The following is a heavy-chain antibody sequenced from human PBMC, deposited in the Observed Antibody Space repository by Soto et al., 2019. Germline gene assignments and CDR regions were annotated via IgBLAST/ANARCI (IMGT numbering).Heavy chain of an antibody. CDR2: IYLSGST. CDR3: VRGKVGTNPNWLDP. V-gene: IGHV3-66*01. CDR1: GFSVSSSS. Sequence: EVQLVESGGGLVQPGGSLRLSCAASGFSVSSSSLYWVRQAPGKGLEWVSSIYLSGSTYYTDSVKGRVSISRDNSKNTLYLQMNSLGAEDTAIYYCVRGKVGTNPNWLDPWGQGSLVTVSS. J-gene: IGHJ5*02. D-gene: IGHD2-21*02.